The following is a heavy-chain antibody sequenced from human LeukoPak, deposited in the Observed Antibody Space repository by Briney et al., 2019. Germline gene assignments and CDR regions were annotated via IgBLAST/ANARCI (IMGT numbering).Heavy chain of an antibody. J-gene: IGHJ3*02. Sequence: GGSLRLSCAAAGFTFSNAWMTWVRQAPGKGLEWVGRIKTNADGGTTDYAAPVKARFTISRDDSKNTLYLQMNSLKIEDTAVYYCTTVGLEYSYIWGQGTMVTVSS. D-gene: IGHD2-15*01. V-gene: IGHV3-15*01. CDR2: IKTNADGGTT. CDR3: TTVGLEYSYI. CDR1: GFTFSNAW.